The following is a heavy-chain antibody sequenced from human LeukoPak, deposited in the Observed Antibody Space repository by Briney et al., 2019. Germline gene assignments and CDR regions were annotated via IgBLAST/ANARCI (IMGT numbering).Heavy chain of an antibody. CDR1: GFTFSSYS. D-gene: IGHD3-3*01. Sequence: GGSLRLSCAASGFTFSSYSMNWVRQALGKGLEWVSSISSSSSYIYYADSVKGRFTISRDNAKNSLYLQMNSLRAEDTAVYYCARCHGGDYYYGMDVWGQGTTVTVSS. J-gene: IGHJ6*02. CDR2: ISSSSSYI. CDR3: ARCHGGDYYYGMDV. V-gene: IGHV3-21*01.